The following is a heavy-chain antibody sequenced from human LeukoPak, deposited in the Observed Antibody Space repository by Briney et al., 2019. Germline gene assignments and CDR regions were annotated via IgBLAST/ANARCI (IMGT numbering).Heavy chain of an antibody. V-gene: IGHV3-48*01. CDR1: GFPFSNNP. CDR3: ATSTYRRSPS. D-gene: IGHD6-6*01. Sequence: PGGSLRLSCVVSGFPFSNNPMNWVRQAPGKGLEWVSYISTAITTTYYAESVKGRFTISRDNAKNSLYLQMNSLRVEDTAVYYCATSTYRRSPSWGQGTLVTVSS. CDR2: ISTAITTT. J-gene: IGHJ5*02.